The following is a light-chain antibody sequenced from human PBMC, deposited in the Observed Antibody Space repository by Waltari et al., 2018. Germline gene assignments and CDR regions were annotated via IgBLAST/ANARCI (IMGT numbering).Light chain of an antibody. J-gene: IGKJ4*01. CDR1: QSVSSSY. Sequence: EIVLTQSPGALSLSPGERATLSCRASQSVSSSYLAWYQQKPGPAPRLLIYCASTRATGIPDRFSGSGSGTDFTLTISRLEPEDFAVYYCQQYGSSPLTFGGGTKVEIK. CDR2: CAS. V-gene: IGKV3-20*01. CDR3: QQYGSSPLT.